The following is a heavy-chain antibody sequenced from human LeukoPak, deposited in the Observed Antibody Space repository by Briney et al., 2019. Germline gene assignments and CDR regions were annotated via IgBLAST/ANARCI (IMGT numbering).Heavy chain of an antibody. V-gene: IGHV4-31*03. CDR2: IYYSGST. D-gene: IGHD2-15*01. CDR1: GGSISSGGYY. CDR3: ARDGCSGGSCYIDY. Sequence: SETLSLTCTVSGGSISSGGYYWSWICQHPGKGPEWIGYIYYSGSTYYNPSLKSRVTISVDTSKNQFSLKLSSVTAADTAVYYCARDGCSGGSCYIDYWGQGTLVTVSS. J-gene: IGHJ4*02.